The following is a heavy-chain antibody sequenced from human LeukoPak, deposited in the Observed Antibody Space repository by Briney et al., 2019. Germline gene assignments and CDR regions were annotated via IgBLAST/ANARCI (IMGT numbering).Heavy chain of an antibody. CDR2: IRSKAYGGTT. V-gene: IGHV3-49*04. D-gene: IGHD3-16*01. CDR1: GFTFGDYA. CDR3: TSPWGAFEY. Sequence: GGSLRLSCTASGFTFGDYAMTWVRQAPGKGLEWVGFIRSKAYGGTTEYAASVRGRFTISRDDSKSIAYLQMNSLKTEDTGVYYCTSPWGAFEYWGQGTLVTVSS. J-gene: IGHJ4*02.